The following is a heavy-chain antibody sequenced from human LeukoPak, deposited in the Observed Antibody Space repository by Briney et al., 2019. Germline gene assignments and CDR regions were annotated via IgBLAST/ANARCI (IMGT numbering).Heavy chain of an antibody. D-gene: IGHD3-10*01. CDR1: GFTFSYYG. Sequence: PGGSLRLSCAASGFTFSYYGFHWVRQALGKGLEWVAFIRYDGNDKYYAESVKGRFTISRDTSRNTLYLQMNSLRLEDTAVYYCAKDLMRDRWFGESWGQGTLVTVSS. V-gene: IGHV3-30*02. CDR3: AKDLMRDRWFGES. J-gene: IGHJ5*02. CDR2: IRYDGNDK.